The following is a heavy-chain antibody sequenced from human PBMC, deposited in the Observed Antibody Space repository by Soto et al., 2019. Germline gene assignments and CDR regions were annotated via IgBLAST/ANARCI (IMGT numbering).Heavy chain of an antibody. CDR2: TYYRSKWYN. CDR3: ARDLILVGSSPGARYYFDY. CDR1: GDSVPSNSAA. D-gene: IGHD6-6*01. J-gene: IGHJ4*02. V-gene: IGHV6-1*01. Sequence: SQTLSLTCAISGDSVPSNSAAWNWIRQSPSRGLEWLGRTYYRSKWYNDYAVSVKSRITINPDTSKNQFSLQLNSVTPEDTAVYYCARDLILVGSSPGARYYFDYWGQGTLVTVSS.